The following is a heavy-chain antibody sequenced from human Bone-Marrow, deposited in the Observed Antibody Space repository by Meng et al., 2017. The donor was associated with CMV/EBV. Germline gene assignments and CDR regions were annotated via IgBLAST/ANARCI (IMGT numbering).Heavy chain of an antibody. CDR2: IIPIFGTA. D-gene: IGHD3-22*01. CDR3: ASSRKDYYDSSGYRDMDYYYGMDV. Sequence: SVKVSCKASGGTFSSYAISWVRQAPGQGLEWMGGIIPIFGTANYAQKFQGRVTITTDESTSTVYMELSSLRSEDTAVYYCASSRKDYYDSSGYRDMDYYYGMDVWGQGTTVTVSS. J-gene: IGHJ6*02. CDR1: GGTFSSYA. V-gene: IGHV1-69*05.